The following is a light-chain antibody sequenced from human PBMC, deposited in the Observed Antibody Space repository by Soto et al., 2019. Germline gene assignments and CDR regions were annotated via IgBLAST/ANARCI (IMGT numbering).Light chain of an antibody. Sequence: QSALTQPASVSGSPGQSITISCTGTSSDIGAYKFVSWYQPHPGTAPKLMLYDVNIRPSGVSNRFSGSKSGNTASLTISGLQAEDEADYYCTSWTTSTTMIFGGGTKVTVL. CDR1: SSDIGAYKF. J-gene: IGLJ2*01. CDR3: TSWTTSTTMI. V-gene: IGLV2-14*03. CDR2: DVN.